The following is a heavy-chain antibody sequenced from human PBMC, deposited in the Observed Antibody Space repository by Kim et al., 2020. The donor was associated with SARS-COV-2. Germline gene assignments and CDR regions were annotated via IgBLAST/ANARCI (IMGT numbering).Heavy chain of an antibody. V-gene: IGHV1-46*01. CDR1: GYTFTSYY. CDR3: ARAAPTYYYDSSGYYEAY. Sequence: ASVKVSCKASGYTFTSYYMHWVRQAPGQGLEWMGIINPSGCSTSYAQKFQGRVTMTRDTSTSTVYMELSSLRSEDTAVYYCARAAPTYYYDSSGYYEAYWGQGTLVTVSP. J-gene: IGHJ4*02. CDR2: INPSGCST. D-gene: IGHD3-22*01.